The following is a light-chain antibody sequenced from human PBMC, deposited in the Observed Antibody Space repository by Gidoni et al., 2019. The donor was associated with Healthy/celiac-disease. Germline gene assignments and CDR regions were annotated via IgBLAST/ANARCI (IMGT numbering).Light chain of an antibody. J-gene: IGLJ2*01. V-gene: IGLV1-40*01. CDR1: SSNIGAGYD. CDR2: GNS. Sequence: QSVLTQPPPGSGAPGQMVTISCTGSSSNIGAGYDVHWYQQLPGTAHKPLIYGNSNRPSWVPDRFSGSKSGTSASLAITGLQAEDEADYYCQSYDSSLSGSVVFGGGTKLTVL. CDR3: QSYDSSLSGSVV.